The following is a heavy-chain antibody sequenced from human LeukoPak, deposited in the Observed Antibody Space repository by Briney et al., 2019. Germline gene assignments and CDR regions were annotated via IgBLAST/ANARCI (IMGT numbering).Heavy chain of an antibody. CDR1: GGSISSGGYY. CDR2: IYYSGST. D-gene: IGHD4-23*01. J-gene: IGHJ4*02. CDR3: ARGSGYGGNSDY. V-gene: IGHV4-31*03. Sequence: SETLSLTCTVSGGSISSGGYYWSWIRQHPGKGLEWIGYIYYSGSTYYNPSLKSRVTISVDTSKNQFSLKLSSVTAADTAVYYCARGSGYGGNSDYWGQGTLVTVSS.